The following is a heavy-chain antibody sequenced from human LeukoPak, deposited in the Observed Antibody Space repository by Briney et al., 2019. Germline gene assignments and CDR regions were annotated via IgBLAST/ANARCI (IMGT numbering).Heavy chain of an antibody. V-gene: IGHV3-23*01. Sequence: GGSLRLSCAASGLTFSNYGMHWVRQAPGKGLEWVSTVSGSGGNTYYADSVKGRFTISRDNSENTLYLQMNSLRAQDTAVYYCAKSLAVPGSPDYWGQGTLVTVSS. CDR3: AKSLAVPGSPDY. D-gene: IGHD6-19*01. J-gene: IGHJ4*02. CDR2: VSGSGGNT. CDR1: GLTFSNYG.